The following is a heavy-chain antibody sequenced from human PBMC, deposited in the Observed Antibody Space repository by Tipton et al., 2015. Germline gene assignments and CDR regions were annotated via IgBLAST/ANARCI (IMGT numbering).Heavy chain of an antibody. CDR1: SDSISKYY. V-gene: IGHV4-59*01. Sequence: TLSLTCTVSSDSISKYYWSWIRQPPGKELEWIGYIHYSGSTNYHPSLKSRVTISVDTSKNQFSLKMSSVTATDTAVYYWARARGRLGGLFDSWGQGALVTVSS. CDR3: ARARGRLGGLFDS. CDR2: IHYSGST. D-gene: IGHD4-23*01. J-gene: IGHJ4*02.